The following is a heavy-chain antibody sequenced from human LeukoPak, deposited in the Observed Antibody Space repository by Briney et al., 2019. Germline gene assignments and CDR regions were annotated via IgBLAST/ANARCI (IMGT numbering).Heavy chain of an antibody. J-gene: IGHJ3*02. CDR2: IYPGDSDT. Sequence: GESLKICCKGSGYSLTSYWIGWVRQMPGKGLECMGIIYPGDSDTRYSPSFQGQVTISADKSISTAYLQWSSLKASDTAMYYCARRVAYCGGDCYSKVAFDIWGQETMVTVSS. CDR1: GYSLTSYW. CDR3: ARRVAYCGGDCYSKVAFDI. D-gene: IGHD2-21*02. V-gene: IGHV5-51*01.